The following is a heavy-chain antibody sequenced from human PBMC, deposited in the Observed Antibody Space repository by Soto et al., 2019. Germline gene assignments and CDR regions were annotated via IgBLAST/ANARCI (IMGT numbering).Heavy chain of an antibody. CDR3: AKSAYYDFWSGLLFDY. J-gene: IGHJ4*02. CDR2: ISGSGGST. Sequence: EVQLLESGGGLVQPGGSLRLSCAASGFTFSSYAMSWVRQAPGKGLEWVSAISGSGGSTYYADSVKGRFTISRDNSKNTLYLQMNSLRAEDTAVYYCAKSAYYDFWSGLLFDYWGQGTLVTVSS. V-gene: IGHV3-23*01. CDR1: GFTFSSYA. D-gene: IGHD3-3*01.